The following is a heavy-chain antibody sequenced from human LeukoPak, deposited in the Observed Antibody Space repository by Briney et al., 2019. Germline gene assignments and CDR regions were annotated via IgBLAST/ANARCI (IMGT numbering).Heavy chain of an antibody. V-gene: IGHV4-59*11. CDR3: ARGHSSSWGGYFDY. CDR2: IYYSGSP. CDR1: GGSISSHQ. J-gene: IGHJ4*02. Sequence: PSETLSLTCTVSGGSISSHQWSWIRQPPGKGLEWFGYIYYSGSPNYNPSLKSRVTISVDTSKNQFSLKLSSATAADTAVYYCARGHSSSWGGYFDYWGQGTLVTVSS. D-gene: IGHD6-13*01.